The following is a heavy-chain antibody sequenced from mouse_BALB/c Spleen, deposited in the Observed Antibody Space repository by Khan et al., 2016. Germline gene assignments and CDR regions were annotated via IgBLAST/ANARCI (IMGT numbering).Heavy chain of an antibody. V-gene: IGHV5-6-5*01. D-gene: IGHD1-1*01. J-gene: IGHJ2*01. CDR1: GFTFSSYA. Sequence: EVELVESGGGLVKPGGSLKLSCAASGFTFSSYAMSWVRQTPEKRLEWVASISSGGSTYYPDSVKGRFTISRDNARNILYLQMSSLRSEDTAMYYCARGRSRRDYYFDYWGKGTTLTVSS. CDR2: ISSGGST. CDR3: ARGRSRRDYYFDY.